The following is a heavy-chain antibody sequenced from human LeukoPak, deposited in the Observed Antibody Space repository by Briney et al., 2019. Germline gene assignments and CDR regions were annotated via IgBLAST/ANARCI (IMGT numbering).Heavy chain of an antibody. V-gene: IGHV3-66*01. CDR1: GFSVSNNY. CDR3: ARDKAIAAAGTIDY. Sequence: GGSLRLSCAGSGFSVSNNYMSWVRQVPGKGLEWVSVIFGGGDTYYSDSVKGRFTISRDNAKNSLYLQMNSLRAEDTAVYYCARDKAIAAAGTIDYWGQGTLVTVSS. D-gene: IGHD6-13*01. CDR2: IFGGGDT. J-gene: IGHJ4*02.